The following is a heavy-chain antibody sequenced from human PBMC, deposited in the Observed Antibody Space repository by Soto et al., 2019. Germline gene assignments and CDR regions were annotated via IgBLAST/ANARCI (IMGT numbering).Heavy chain of an antibody. CDR3: ARGSSGWPPRLDY. Sequence: QVQLQESGPGLVKPSETLSLNCTVSGGPISSYYWSWIRQSPGKGLEWIGYIYYSGSTNYNPSLKSRVTISVATSKNQFSLELSSVTAADAAVDYCARGSSGWPPRLDYWGQGTLVTVSS. D-gene: IGHD6-19*01. V-gene: IGHV4-59*01. CDR1: GGPISSYY. CDR2: IYYSGST. J-gene: IGHJ4*02.